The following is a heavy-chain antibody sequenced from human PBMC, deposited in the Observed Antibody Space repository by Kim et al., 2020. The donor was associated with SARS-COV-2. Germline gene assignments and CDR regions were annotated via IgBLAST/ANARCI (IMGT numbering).Heavy chain of an antibody. CDR2: ISYDGSNK. D-gene: IGHD3-22*01. V-gene: IGHV3-30*18. Sequence: GGSLRLSCAASGFTFSSYGMHWVRQAPGKGLEWVAVISYDGSNKYYADSVKGRFTISRDNSKNTLYLQMNSLRAEDTAVYYCAKDRWYYDSSGYCFDYWGQGTLVTVSS. J-gene: IGHJ4*02. CDR3: AKDRWYYDSSGYCFDY. CDR1: GFTFSSYG.